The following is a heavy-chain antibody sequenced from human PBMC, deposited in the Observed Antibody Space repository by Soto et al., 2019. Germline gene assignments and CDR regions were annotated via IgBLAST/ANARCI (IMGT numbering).Heavy chain of an antibody. V-gene: IGHV3-23*01. CDR1: GFTFNNYA. Sequence: QTGGSLRLSCAASGFTFNNYALTWVRQAPGKGLEWVSTISVSGGTTHYSDSVKGRFTISRDNSKKTVYLQMHGLRVEDTAVYYCAREGALKPFSSWGQGALVTVSS. J-gene: IGHJ5*02. CDR3: AREGALKPFSS. CDR2: ISVSGGTT.